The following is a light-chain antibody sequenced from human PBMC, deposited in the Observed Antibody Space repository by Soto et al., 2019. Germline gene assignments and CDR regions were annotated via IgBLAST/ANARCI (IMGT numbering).Light chain of an antibody. Sequence: DVQILQSTSSLSASVVDRVTITCRASQSISSYLNWYQQKPGKAPKLLIYAASSLQSGVPSRFSGSGSGTDFTLTISSLQPEDFATYYCQQSYSTPQTFGQGTKVDIK. CDR1: QSISSY. V-gene: IGKV1-39*01. J-gene: IGKJ1*01. CDR3: QQSYSTPQT. CDR2: AAS.